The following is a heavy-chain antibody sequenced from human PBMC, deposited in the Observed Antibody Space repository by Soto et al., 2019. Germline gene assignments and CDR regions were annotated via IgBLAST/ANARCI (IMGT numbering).Heavy chain of an antibody. D-gene: IGHD2-2*01. CDR2: IYYSGST. V-gene: IGHV4-59*01. Sequence: PSETLSLTGTVSGGSISSYYWSWIRQPPEKGLEWIGYIYYSGSTNYNPSLKSRVTISVDTSKNQFSLKLSSVTAADTAVYYCATGRSDVVPGAMDTWGQGTLVTVSS. CDR1: GGSISSYY. CDR3: ATGRSDVVPGAMDT. J-gene: IGHJ5*02.